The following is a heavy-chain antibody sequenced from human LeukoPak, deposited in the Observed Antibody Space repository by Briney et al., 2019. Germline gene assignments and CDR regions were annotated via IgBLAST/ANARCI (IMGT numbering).Heavy chain of an antibody. CDR1: GYTFTGYY. CDR2: VNPNSGGT. Sequence: GASVKVSCKASGYTFTGYYMHRVRQAPGQGLEWMGWVNPNSGGTNYAQKFQGRVTMTRDTSISTAYMELSRLRSDDTAVYYCARAKITMVRGVPEDYYYYMDVWGKGTTVTISS. D-gene: IGHD3-10*01. CDR3: ARAKITMVRGVPEDYYYYMDV. J-gene: IGHJ6*03. V-gene: IGHV1-2*02.